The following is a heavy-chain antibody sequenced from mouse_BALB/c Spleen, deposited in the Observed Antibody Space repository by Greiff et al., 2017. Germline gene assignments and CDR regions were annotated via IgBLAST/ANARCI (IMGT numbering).Heavy chain of an antibody. D-gene: IGHD1-1*01. V-gene: IGHV3-8*02. Sequence: EVQRVESGPSLVKPSQTLSLTCSVTGYSITSGYWNWIRKFPGNKLEYMGYISYSGSTYYNPSLKSRISITRDTSKNQYYLQLNSVTTEDTATYYCARYPPGSYAMDYWGQGTSVTVSS. CDR2: ISYSGST. CDR3: ARYPPGSYAMDY. CDR1: GYSITSGY. J-gene: IGHJ4*01.